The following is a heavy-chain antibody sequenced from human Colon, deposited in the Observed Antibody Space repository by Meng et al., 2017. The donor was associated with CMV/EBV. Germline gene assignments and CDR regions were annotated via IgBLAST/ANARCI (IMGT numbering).Heavy chain of an antibody. CDR2: VFSRGST. D-gene: IGHD2-2*01. V-gene: IGHV4-61*01. CDR3: ARMEKYQLPAYFFDS. J-gene: IGHJ4*02. CDR1: GGSVSSTIYY. Sequence: SETLSLTCNVSGGSVSSTIYYWNWIRQPPGKGLEWIGYVFSRGSTSYNPSLESRVIISLDTSKNQFSLRLNSVTAADTATYYCARMEKYQLPAYFFDSWDQGTQVTVSS.